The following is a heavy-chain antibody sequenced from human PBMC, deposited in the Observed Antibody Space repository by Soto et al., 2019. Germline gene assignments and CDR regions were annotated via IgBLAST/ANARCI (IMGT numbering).Heavy chain of an antibody. CDR2: IGTAGDT. V-gene: IGHV3-13*01. CDR3: ARAPQRRGRGYYSLPIDY. J-gene: IGHJ4*02. D-gene: IGHD3-3*01. CDR1: GFTFSSYD. Sequence: GGSLRLSCAASGFTFSSYDMHWVRQATGKGLEWVSAIGTAGDTYYPGSVKGRFTISRENAKNSLYLQMNSLRAEDTAVYYCARAPQRRGRGYYSLPIDYWGQGTLVTVSS.